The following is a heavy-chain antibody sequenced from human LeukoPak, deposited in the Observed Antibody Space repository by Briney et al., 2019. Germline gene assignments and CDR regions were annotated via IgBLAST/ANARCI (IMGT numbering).Heavy chain of an antibody. Sequence: GGSLRLSCAASGFTFSSYAMHWVRQAPGKRLEWVAVISYDGSNKYYADSVKGRFTISRDNSKNTLYLQMNSLRAEDTAVYYCARSIDVTYYYYGMDVWGQGTTVTVSS. V-gene: IGHV3-30-3*01. D-gene: IGHD2/OR15-2a*01. CDR3: ARSIDVTYYYYGMDV. CDR1: GFTFSSYA. CDR2: ISYDGSNK. J-gene: IGHJ6*02.